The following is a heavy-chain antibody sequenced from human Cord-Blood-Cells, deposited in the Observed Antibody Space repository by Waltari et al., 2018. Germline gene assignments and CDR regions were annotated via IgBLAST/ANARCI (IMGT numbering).Heavy chain of an antibody. J-gene: IGHJ3*02. Sequence: HWVRQAPGQGLEWMGWINPNSGGTNYAQKFQGWVTMTRDTSISTAYMELSRLRSDDTAVYYCARVGGNDAFDIWGQGTMVTVSS. V-gene: IGHV1-2*04. D-gene: IGHD3-16*01. CDR2: INPNSGGT. CDR3: ARVGGNDAFDI.